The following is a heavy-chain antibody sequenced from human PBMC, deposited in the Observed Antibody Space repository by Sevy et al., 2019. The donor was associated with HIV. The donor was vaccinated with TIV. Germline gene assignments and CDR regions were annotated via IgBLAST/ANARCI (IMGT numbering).Heavy chain of an antibody. CDR3: ARRYDYDI. J-gene: IGHJ3*02. V-gene: IGHV4-59*08. CDR1: GGSIYSDH. Sequence: SETLSLTCSVSGGSIYSDHWNWIRQPPGKGLEWIGYVYYTGGTNYNPSLKNRVTISVDMTKNQFSLKLTSVTAADTAVYYCARRYDYDIWGQGTMVTVSS. D-gene: IGHD1-20*01. CDR2: VYYTGGT.